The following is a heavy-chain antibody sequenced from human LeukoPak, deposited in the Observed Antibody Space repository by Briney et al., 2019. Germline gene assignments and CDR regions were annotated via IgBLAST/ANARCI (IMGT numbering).Heavy chain of an antibody. J-gene: IGHJ4*02. D-gene: IGHD3-22*01. V-gene: IGHV3-23*01. CDR3: AKDGLYYDGSEHVYYFDS. CDR2: IIYSGGAT. Sequence: PGGSLRLSCAASGFTFNSYAMTWVRQGPGTGLEFVASIIYSGGATYYADSVKGRFTISRDNSKNTLYLQMNSLRAEDTALYYCAKDGLYYDGSEHVYYFDSWGQGTLVPVSS. CDR1: GFTFNSYA.